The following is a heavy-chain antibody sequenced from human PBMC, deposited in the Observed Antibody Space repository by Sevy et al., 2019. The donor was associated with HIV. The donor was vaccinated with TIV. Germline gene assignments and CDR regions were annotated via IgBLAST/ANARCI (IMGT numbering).Heavy chain of an antibody. CDR3: VKEGGGEGGDH. Sequence: GGSLRLSCAASGFSYSSYGMHWVRQAPGKGLEWVAYIQYDGSNKDYADSVKGRFTISRDNSKNTLDLQMNSLRVEDTAVYYCVKEGGGEGGDHWGQGTLVTVSS. V-gene: IGHV3-30*02. D-gene: IGHD2-21*01. CDR2: IQYDGSNK. J-gene: IGHJ4*02. CDR1: GFSYSSYG.